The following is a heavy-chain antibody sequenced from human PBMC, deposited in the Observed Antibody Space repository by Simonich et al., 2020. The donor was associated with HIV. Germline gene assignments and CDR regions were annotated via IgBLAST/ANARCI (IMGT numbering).Heavy chain of an antibody. V-gene: IGHV4-34*02. J-gene: IGHJ4*02. D-gene: IGHD1-26*01. CDR1: GGSFSGYN. Sequence: VQLQQWGAGLLKPSETLSLTCAASGGSFSGYNWSWIRRPPGKGREWIGERSHVGRTNNNPSLKSRVTISVDTSKKQISLRLSSVTAADTALYYCARHRPSGNYLYEVDYFDFWGQGTLVTVSS. CDR2: RSHVGRT. CDR3: ARHRPSGNYLYEVDYFDF.